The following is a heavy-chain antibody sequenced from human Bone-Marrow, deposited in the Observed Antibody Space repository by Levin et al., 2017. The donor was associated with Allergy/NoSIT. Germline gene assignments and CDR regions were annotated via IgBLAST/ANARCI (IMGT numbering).Heavy chain of an antibody. D-gene: IGHD6-13*01. CDR2: ISGSGGST. V-gene: IGHV3-23*01. CDR1: GFTFSSYA. CDR3: AKTKGSSSWYLEDFDY. Sequence: PGGSLRLSCAASGFTFSSYAMSWVRQAPGKGLEWVSAISGSGGSTYYADSVKGRFTISRDNSKNTLYLQMNSLRAEDTAVYYCAKTKGSSSWYLEDFDYWGQGTLVTVSS. J-gene: IGHJ4*02.